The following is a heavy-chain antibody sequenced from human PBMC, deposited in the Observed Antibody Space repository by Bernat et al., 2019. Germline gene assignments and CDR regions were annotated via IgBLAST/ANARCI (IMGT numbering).Heavy chain of an antibody. D-gene: IGHD6-6*01. CDR1: GGSISSSSYY. CDR3: ARGLAARPDY. CDR2: IYYSGST. J-gene: IGHJ4*02. V-gene: IGHV4-39*01. Sequence: QLQLQESGPGLVKPSETLSLTCTVSGGSISSSSYYWGWIRQPPGKGLEWIGSIYYSGSTYYNPSLKSRVTISVDTSKNQFSLKLSSVTAADTAVYYWARGLAARPDYWGQGTLFTVSS.